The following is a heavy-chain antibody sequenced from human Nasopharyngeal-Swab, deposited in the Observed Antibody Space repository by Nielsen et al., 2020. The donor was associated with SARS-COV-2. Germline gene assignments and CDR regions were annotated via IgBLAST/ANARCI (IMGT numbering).Heavy chain of an antibody. CDR2: ISGSGGST. J-gene: IGHJ6*02. D-gene: IGHD3-3*01. CDR3: AKASYYDFWSGVEGYYGMDV. CDR1: GFTFNSYA. V-gene: IGHV3-23*01. Sequence: GESLKISCAASGFTFNSYAMSWVRQAPGKGLEWVSAISGSGGSTYYADSVKGRFTISRDNSKNTLYLQMNSLRAEDTAVYYCAKASYYDFWSGVEGYYGMDVWGQGTTVTVSS.